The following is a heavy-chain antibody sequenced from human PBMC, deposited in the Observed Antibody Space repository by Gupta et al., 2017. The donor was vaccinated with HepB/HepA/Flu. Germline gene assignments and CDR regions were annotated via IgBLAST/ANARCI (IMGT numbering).Heavy chain of an antibody. CDR3: ARGIEFGRFDP. D-gene: IGHD3-16*01. Sequence: QVTLRASGPALVNPTQTLTLTCTFSVFSLTTSGMCVSWIRQPPGKALEWLARIHWDDDKYYSTSLKTRLTISKDTSKNQVVLTMTNMETVDTATYYGARGIEFGRFDPGGHGTMVTVCS. CDR2: IHWDDDK. V-gene: IGHV2-70*15. J-gene: IGHJ5*02. CDR1: VFSLTTSGMC.